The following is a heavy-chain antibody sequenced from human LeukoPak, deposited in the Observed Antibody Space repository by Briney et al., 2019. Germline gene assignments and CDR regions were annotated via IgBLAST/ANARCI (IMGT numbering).Heavy chain of an antibody. CDR1: GFTFSSYG. V-gene: IGHV3-30*18. CDR3: AKEERGVVPAAILLYYYYYYMDV. Sequence: GGSLRLSCAASGFTFSSYGMHWVRQAPGKGLEWVAVISYDGSNKYYADSVKGRFTISRDNSKNTLYLQMNSLRAEDTAVYYCAKEERGVVPAAILLYYYYYYMDVWGKGTTVTVSS. CDR2: ISYDGSNK. D-gene: IGHD2-2*01. J-gene: IGHJ6*03.